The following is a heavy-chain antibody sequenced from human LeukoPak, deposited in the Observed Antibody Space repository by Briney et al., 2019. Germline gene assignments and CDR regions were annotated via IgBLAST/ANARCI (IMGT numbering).Heavy chain of an antibody. Sequence: GGSLRLSCAASGFTFSSYSMNWVRQAPGKGLEWVSSISSSSSYIYYSDSVKGRFTISRDNSKNTLYLQMNSLRAEDTAVYYCARRAGAYSHPYDYWGQGTLVTVSS. V-gene: IGHV3-21*04. CDR1: GFTFSSYS. CDR3: ARRAGAYSHPYDY. J-gene: IGHJ4*02. D-gene: IGHD4/OR15-4a*01. CDR2: ISSSSSYI.